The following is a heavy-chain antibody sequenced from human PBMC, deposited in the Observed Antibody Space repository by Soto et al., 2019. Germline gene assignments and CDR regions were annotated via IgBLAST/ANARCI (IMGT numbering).Heavy chain of an antibody. D-gene: IGHD1-26*01. CDR2: ISYDGSNK. CDR3: VREGRVGATLLYWYFDL. CDR1: GFTFSSYA. Sequence: VQLVESVGGLVQPGGSLGLSCAASGFTFSSYAMHWVRRAPGKGLEWVAVISYDGSNKYYADSVKGRFTISRDNSKNTLYLQMNSLRAEDTAVYYCVREGRVGATLLYWYFDLWGRGTLVTVSS. J-gene: IGHJ2*01. V-gene: IGHV3-30-3*01.